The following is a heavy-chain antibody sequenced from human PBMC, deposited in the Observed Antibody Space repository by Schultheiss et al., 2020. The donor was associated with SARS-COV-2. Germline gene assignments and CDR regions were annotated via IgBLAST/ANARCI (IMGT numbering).Heavy chain of an antibody. CDR2: INHSGST. Sequence: SETLSLTCAVYGGSFSGYYWNWIRQPPGKGLEWMGEINHSGSTNYNPSLKNRVTISVDTSKNQFSLTLSSVTAADTAVYYCARQNGLRVTTRRDYYYGMDVWGQGTTVTVSS. J-gene: IGHJ6*02. V-gene: IGHV4-34*01. CDR3: ARQNGLRVTTRRDYYYGMDV. CDR1: GGSFSGYY. D-gene: IGHD4-11*01.